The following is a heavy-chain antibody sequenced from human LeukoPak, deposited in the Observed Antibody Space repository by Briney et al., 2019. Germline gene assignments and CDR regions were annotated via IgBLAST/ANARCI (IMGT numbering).Heavy chain of an antibody. CDR2: IIPIFGTA. CDR3: ARGGYDFWSGYYGGDFDY. V-gene: IGHV1-69*13. CDR1: GGTFSSYA. D-gene: IGHD3-3*01. J-gene: IGHJ4*02. Sequence: ASVKVSCKASGGTFSSYAISWVRQAPGQGLEWMGGIIPIFGTASYAQKFQGRVTITADESTSTAYMELSSLRSEDTAVYYCARGGYDFWSGYYGGDFDYWGQGTLVTVSS.